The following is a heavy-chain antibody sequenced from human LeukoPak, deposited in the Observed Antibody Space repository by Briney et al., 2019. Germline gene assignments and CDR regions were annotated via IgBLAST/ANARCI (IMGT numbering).Heavy chain of an antibody. CDR3: AKAYAGYYDSSGYPFDY. J-gene: IGHJ4*02. D-gene: IGHD3-22*01. CDR1: GFTFIGYA. Sequence: GGSLRLSCAGSGFTFIGYAMSWVRQAPGRGLEWVSSIIGSGLITYYADSVKGRFTISRDNSKNTLYLQMNSLRAEDTAVYYCAKAYAGYYDSSGYPFDYWGQGTLVTVSS. CDR2: IIGSGLIT. V-gene: IGHV3-23*01.